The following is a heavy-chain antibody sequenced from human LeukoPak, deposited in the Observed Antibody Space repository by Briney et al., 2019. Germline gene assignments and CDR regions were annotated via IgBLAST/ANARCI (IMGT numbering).Heavy chain of an antibody. D-gene: IGHD1-1*01. CDR3: ARAPPTWTYFDY. Sequence: GRSLRLSCAASGFTFSSYAMHWVRQAPGKGLEWVALISYDGSNKYYADSVKGRFTISRDNSKNTLYLQMNSLRAEDTAVYYCARAPPTWTYFDYWGQGTLVTVSS. CDR1: GFTFSSYA. CDR2: ISYDGSNK. J-gene: IGHJ4*02. V-gene: IGHV3-30*03.